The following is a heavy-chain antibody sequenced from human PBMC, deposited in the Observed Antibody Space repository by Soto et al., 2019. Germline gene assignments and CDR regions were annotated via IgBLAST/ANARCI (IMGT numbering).Heavy chain of an antibody. Sequence: QVQLVESGGGVVQPGRSLRLSCAASGFFFSSYGMHWVRQAPGTGLEWVAVVSSDGSNKYYADSVKGLFTISRDDSKNTLYLQMNSLRPEDTAVYYCAKDSTFALGPDYWGQGTLVTVSS. CDR2: VSSDGSNK. CDR3: AKDSTFALGPDY. CDR1: GFFFSSYG. J-gene: IGHJ4*02. D-gene: IGHD1-26*01. V-gene: IGHV3-30*18.